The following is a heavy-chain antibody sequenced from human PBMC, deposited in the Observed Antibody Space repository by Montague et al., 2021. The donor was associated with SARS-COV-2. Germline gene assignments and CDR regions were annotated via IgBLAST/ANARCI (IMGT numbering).Heavy chain of an antibody. CDR2: IYAGGNT. V-gene: IGHV4-61*02. CDR3: ASVYTVTSYFDY. D-gene: IGHD4-17*01. J-gene: IGHJ4*02. Sequence: TLSLTCTVSGGSISSGYFYWSWIRPPAGQGLEWNGLIYAGGNTNYNPTLKGRVTIAVDTSKNQFSLKLSSATAADAAVYDCASVYTVTSYFDYWGRGTLVTVSS. CDR1: GGSISSGYFY.